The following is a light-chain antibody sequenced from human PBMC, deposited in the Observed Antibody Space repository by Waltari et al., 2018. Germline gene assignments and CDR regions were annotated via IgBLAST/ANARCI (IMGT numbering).Light chain of an antibody. CDR2: DVS. CDR1: SSAVGGYDY. Sequence: QSALTQPASASGSPGQSITISCTGTSSAVGGYDYVPWYQQHPGKAPKLMIYDVSNRPSGVSNRFSGSKSGNTASLTISGLQADDEADYYCGSYTSSITLVFGGGTKLTVL. CDR3: GSYTSSITLV. V-gene: IGLV2-14*03. J-gene: IGLJ2*01.